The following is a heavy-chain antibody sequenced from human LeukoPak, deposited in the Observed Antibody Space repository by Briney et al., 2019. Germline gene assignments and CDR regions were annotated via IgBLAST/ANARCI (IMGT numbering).Heavy chain of an antibody. CDR2: IIPIFGTA. V-gene: IGHV1-69*13. Sequence: ASVNVSCKASGGTFSSYAISWVRQAPGQGLEWMGGIIPIFGTANYAQKFQGRVTITADESTSTAYMELSSLRSEDTAVYYCASRSLGYGDLQSEAFDIWGQGTMVTVSS. J-gene: IGHJ3*02. CDR1: GGTFSSYA. D-gene: IGHD4-17*01. CDR3: ASRSLGYGDLQSEAFDI.